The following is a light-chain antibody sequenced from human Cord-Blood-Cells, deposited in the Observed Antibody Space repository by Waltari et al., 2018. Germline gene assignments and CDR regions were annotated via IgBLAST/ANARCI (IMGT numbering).Light chain of an antibody. CDR3: QQYNSYSYT. CDR1: QSISSW. Sequence: DIQMNPSPSTLSASVGDRVTITCRASQSISSWLAWYQQKPGKAPKLLIYKASSLESGVPSRFSGSGSGTEFTLTISSLQPDDFATYYCQQYNSYSYTFGQGTKLEIK. J-gene: IGKJ2*01. V-gene: IGKV1-5*03. CDR2: KAS.